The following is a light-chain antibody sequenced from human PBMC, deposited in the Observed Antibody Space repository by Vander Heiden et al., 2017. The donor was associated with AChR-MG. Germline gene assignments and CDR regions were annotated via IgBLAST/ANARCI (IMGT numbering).Light chain of an antibody. J-gene: IGLJ2*01. CDR2: RNN. CDR3: AAWDDSLSVHVV. V-gene: IGLV1-47*01. Sequence: QSVLTQPPSASGTPGQRVTISCSGSSSNIGSNYVYGYQQLPGTAPKLLIYRNNQRPSGVPDRFSGSKSGTSASLAISGLRSEDEADYYCAAWDDSLSVHVVFGGGTKLTVL. CDR1: SSNIGSNY.